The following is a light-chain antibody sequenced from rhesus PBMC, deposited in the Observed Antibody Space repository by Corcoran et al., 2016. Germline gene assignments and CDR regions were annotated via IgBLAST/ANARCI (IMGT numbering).Light chain of an antibody. CDR1: QNIYSN. CDR3: QHYYDNPPT. Sequence: DIQMTQSPSALSASVGDRVTISCRASQNIYSNLAWYQQKPGKAPKLLIYSASTLQTGIPSRFSGSGPGTDFTLTINSLQPEDSAAYYCQHYYDNPPTFVQGTKVEIK. V-gene: IGKV1S12*01. J-gene: IGKJ1*01. CDR2: SAS.